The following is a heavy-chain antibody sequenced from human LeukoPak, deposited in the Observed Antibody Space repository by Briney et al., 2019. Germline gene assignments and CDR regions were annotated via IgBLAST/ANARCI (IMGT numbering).Heavy chain of an antibody. CDR1: GFTVSSNY. D-gene: IGHD3-22*01. J-gene: IGHJ3*02. V-gene: IGHV3-53*04. Sequence: EPGGSLRLSCAASGFTVSSNYMSWVRQAPGKGLEWVSVIYSGGSTYYADSVKGRFTISRHNSKNTLYLQMNSLRAEDTAVYYCARAYYYDINAFDIWGQGTMVTVSS. CDR3: ARAYYYDINAFDI. CDR2: IYSGGST.